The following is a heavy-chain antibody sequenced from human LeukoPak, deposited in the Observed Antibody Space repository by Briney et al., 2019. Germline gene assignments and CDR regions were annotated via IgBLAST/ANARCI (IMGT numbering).Heavy chain of an antibody. J-gene: IGHJ4*02. V-gene: IGHV3-53*01. CDR1: GFTFSSYW. Sequence: GGSLRLSCAASGFTFSSYWMSWVRQAPGKGLEWVSVIYSGGSTYYADSVKGRFTISRDNSKNTLYLQMNSLRAEDTAVYYCASASSSWFDYWGQGTLVTVSS. CDR3: ASASSSWFDY. CDR2: IYSGGST. D-gene: IGHD6-13*01.